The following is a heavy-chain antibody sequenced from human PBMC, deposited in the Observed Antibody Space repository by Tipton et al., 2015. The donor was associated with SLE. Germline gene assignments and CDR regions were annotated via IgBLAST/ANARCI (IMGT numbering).Heavy chain of an antibody. V-gene: IGHV3-49*04. CDR2: IRSKAYGGTT. CDR3: SRDHDDFWSGYPVDI. Sequence: SLRLSCAASGFTFSSYTMNWVRQAPGKGLEWVGFIRSKAYGGTTEYAASVKGRFTISRDDSKSIAYLQMNSLKTEDTAVYYCSRDHDDFWSGYPVDIWGQGTMVTVSS. CDR1: GFTFSSYT. J-gene: IGHJ3*02. D-gene: IGHD3-3*01.